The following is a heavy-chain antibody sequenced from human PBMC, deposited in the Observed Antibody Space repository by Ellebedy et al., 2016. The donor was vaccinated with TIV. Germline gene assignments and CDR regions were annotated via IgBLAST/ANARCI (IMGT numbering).Heavy chain of an antibody. CDR3: GLPPRGIDFGVVSNMDV. D-gene: IGHD3-3*01. CDR1: GFTFRNYA. J-gene: IGHJ6*03. V-gene: IGHV3-23*01. CDR2: ISGSAGSR. Sequence: GGSLRLSXAASGFTFRNYAMNWVRQAPGKGLEWVSSISGSAGSRYYADSVKGRFTISRDNSKNTLYLQMNSLRAEDTAVYYCGLPPRGIDFGVVSNMDVWGKGTTVTVSS.